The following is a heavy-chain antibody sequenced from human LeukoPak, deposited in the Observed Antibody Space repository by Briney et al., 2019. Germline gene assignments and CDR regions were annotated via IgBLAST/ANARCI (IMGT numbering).Heavy chain of an antibody. CDR2: INPSGGST. J-gene: IGHJ4*02. Sequence: ASVKVSCKASGYTFTSYYMHWVRQAPGQGLEWMGIINPSGGSTSYAQKFQGRVTMTRDTSTSTVYMELSSLRSEDTAVYYCARDPLGGREEYYDFWSGYPYYFDYWGQGTLVTVSS. CDR1: GYTFTSYY. D-gene: IGHD3-3*01. V-gene: IGHV1-46*01. CDR3: ARDPLGGREEYYDFWSGYPYYFDY.